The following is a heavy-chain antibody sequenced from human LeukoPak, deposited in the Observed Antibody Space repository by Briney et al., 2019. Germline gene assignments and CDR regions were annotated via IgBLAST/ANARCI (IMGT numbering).Heavy chain of an antibody. CDR3: AGRYSTSRTYYLEH. V-gene: IGHV4-59*01. CDR1: AGGITGYY. Sequence: PSETLSLTCSVSAGGITGYYWGWIRQPPGKGLEWVGHIYSASTNYNPSLKSRVTISVDTSNNQFSLRLNSVTATDTAVYYGAGRYSTSRTYYLEHWGQGALVTVSS. J-gene: IGHJ4*02. CDR2: IYSAST. D-gene: IGHD6-13*01.